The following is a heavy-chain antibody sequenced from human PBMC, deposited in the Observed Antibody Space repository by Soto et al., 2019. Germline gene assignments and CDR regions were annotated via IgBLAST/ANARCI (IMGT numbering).Heavy chain of an antibody. J-gene: IGHJ2*01. CDR1: GFTFSSYW. CDR2: INTDGSTT. V-gene: IGHV3-74*01. Sequence: EVQLVESGGGLVQPGGSLRLYCAASGFTFSSYWMHWVRQAPGKGLVWVSRINTDGSTTSYADSVKGRFTISRDNAKNTVYLQMNSLTAEDTAVYYCARVGQGFWYFDLWGRATLVTVSS. CDR3: ARVGQGFWYFDL.